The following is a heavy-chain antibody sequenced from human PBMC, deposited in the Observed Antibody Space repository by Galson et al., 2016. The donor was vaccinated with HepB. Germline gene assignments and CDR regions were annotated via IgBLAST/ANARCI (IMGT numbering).Heavy chain of an antibody. CDR1: GGSISSSDYY. CDR2: IYYSGTT. D-gene: IGHD1-1*01. J-gene: IGHJ4*02. Sequence: SETLSLTCTVSGGSISSSDYYWGWIRQPPGKGLEWIGSIYYSGTTYYNLSLKSRVTISVDKSKNQFSLKLSSVTAADTAVYYCASLRYSTGPIDYWGQGTLVIVSS. V-gene: IGHV4-39*01. CDR3: ASLRYSTGPIDY.